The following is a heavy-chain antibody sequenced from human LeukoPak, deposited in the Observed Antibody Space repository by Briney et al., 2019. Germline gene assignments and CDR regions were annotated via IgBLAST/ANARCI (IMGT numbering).Heavy chain of an antibody. Sequence: GGSLRLSCAASGFTFSSYAMSWVRQAPGKGLEWVSFIYSDNTHYSDSVKGRFTISRDNSKNTLYLQMNSLRAEDTAVYYCARRAGPYSHPYAYWGQGTLVTVSS. V-gene: IGHV3-53*01. CDR2: IYSDNT. J-gene: IGHJ4*02. CDR1: GFTFSSYA. CDR3: ARRAGPYSHPYAY. D-gene: IGHD2-2*01.